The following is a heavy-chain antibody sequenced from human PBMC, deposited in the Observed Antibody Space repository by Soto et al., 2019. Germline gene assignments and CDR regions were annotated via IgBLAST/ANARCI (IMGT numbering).Heavy chain of an antibody. Sequence: GGSLRLSCAASGFTFSSYAMSWVRQAPGKGLGWVSAISSSGGSTFYADSVKGRFTISRDNSRNTLYLQMNSLRAEDTAIYYCAKYQPMTQPRPYIDYSGQATLVTVSS. J-gene: IGHJ4*02. CDR2: ISSSGGST. CDR1: GFTFSSYA. V-gene: IGHV3-23*01. CDR3: AKYQPMTQPRPYIDY. D-gene: IGHD3-22*01.